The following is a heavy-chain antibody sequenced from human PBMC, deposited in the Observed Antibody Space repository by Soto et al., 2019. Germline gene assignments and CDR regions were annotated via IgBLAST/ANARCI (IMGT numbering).Heavy chain of an antibody. D-gene: IGHD3-22*01. CDR3: AKVEYYYDSSGYYLPLEYYFDY. Sequence: GGSLSLSCAASGFTFSSYAMSWVRQAPGKGLEWVSAISGSGGSTYYADSVKGRFTISRDNSKNTLYLQMNSLRAEDTAVYYCAKVEYYYDSSGYYLPLEYYFDYWGQGTLVTVSS. CDR1: GFTFSSYA. J-gene: IGHJ4*02. CDR2: ISGSGGST. V-gene: IGHV3-23*01.